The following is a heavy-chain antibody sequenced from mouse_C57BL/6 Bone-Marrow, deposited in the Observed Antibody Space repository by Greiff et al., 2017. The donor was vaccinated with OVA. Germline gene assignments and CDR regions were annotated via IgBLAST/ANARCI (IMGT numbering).Heavy chain of an antibody. CDR1: GFTFSDYY. CDR3: ARFPTTYAMDY. V-gene: IGHV5-12*01. D-gene: IGHD1-1*01. CDR2: ISNGGGST. J-gene: IGHJ4*01. Sequence: EVQLVESGGGLVQPGGSLKLSCAASGFTFSDYYMYWVRQTPEKRLEWVAYISNGGGSTYYPDTVKGRFTLSRDNAKNTLYLQMSRLKSEDTAMYYCARFPTTYAMDYWGQGTSVTVSS.